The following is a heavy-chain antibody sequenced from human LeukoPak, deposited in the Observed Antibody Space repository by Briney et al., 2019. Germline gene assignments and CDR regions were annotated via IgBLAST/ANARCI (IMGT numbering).Heavy chain of an antibody. D-gene: IGHD3-16*01. CDR2: IYTSGST. J-gene: IGHJ4*02. CDR3: ARWGHGYIDY. CDR1: GGSISSGSYY. Sequence: SETLSLTCTVSGGSISSGSYYWSWIRQPAGKGLEWIGRIYTSGSTNYNPSLKSRVTISVDTSKNQFSLKLSSVTAADTAVYYCARWGHGYIDYWGQGTLVTVSS. V-gene: IGHV4-61*02.